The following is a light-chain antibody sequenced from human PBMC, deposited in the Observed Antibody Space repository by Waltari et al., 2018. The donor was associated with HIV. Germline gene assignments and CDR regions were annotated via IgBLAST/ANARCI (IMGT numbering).Light chain of an antibody. CDR1: SSDVGSYNL. J-gene: IGLJ2*01. V-gene: IGLV2-23*02. CDR2: EVY. CDR3: CSYAGSSIP. Sequence: QSALTQPASVSGSIGQSITISCTGTSSDVGSYNLVSWYQHHPGKAPKLIIYEVYKRPAGVSIRFSGSKSGNTASLTVSGLQAEDEADYYCCSYAGSSIPFGGGTKLTVL.